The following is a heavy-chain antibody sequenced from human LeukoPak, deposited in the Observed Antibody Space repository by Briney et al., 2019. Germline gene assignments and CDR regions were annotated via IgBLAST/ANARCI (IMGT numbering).Heavy chain of an antibody. V-gene: IGHV4-4*02. D-gene: IGHD1-26*01. J-gene: IGHJ3*01. CDR2: IYHSGST. CDR1: GGSISSSNW. Sequence: PSGTLSLTCAVSGGSISSSNWWSWVRQPPGKGLEWIGDIYHSGSTNYNPSLKSRVTISVDKSKNQFSLKLSSVTAAETAVYYCARRSGSFFAFDFWGQGTMVTVSS. CDR3: ARRSGSFFAFDF.